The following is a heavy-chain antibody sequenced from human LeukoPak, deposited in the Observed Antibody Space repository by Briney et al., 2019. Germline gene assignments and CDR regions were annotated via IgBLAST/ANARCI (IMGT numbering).Heavy chain of an antibody. CDR3: ARPAHSNGFDY. Sequence: SETLSLTCTVSGYPISSGYYWGWVRQPPGKGLEWVGSIFHSGNTYYNPSLKSRVTISVDTSKNQISLKLSSVTAADTAVYYCARPAHSNGFDYWGQGTLVSVSS. CDR1: GYPISSGYY. V-gene: IGHV4-38-2*02. CDR2: IFHSGNT. J-gene: IGHJ4*02. D-gene: IGHD6-19*01.